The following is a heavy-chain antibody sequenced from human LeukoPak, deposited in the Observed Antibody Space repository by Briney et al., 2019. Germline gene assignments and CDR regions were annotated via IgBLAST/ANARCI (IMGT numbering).Heavy chain of an antibody. V-gene: IGHV7-4-1*02. J-gene: IGHJ5*02. CDR1: GYTFTSYA. D-gene: IGHD6-13*01. CDR2: INTNTGNP. CDR3: ARDRLAAAITGFDP. Sequence: GASVKVSCKASGYTFTSYAMNWVRQAPGQGLEWMGWINTNTGNPTYAQGFTGRFVFSLDTSVSTAYLQISSLKAEDTAVYYYARDRLAAAITGFDPWGQGTLVTVSS.